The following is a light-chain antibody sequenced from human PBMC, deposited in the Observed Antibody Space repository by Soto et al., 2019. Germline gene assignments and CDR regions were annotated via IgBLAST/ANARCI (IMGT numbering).Light chain of an antibody. CDR2: KVS. V-gene: IGKV2-30*01. Sequence: DVVMTQSPLSLPVTLGQPASISCRASRSLIYTDGNTYLNWFHQRPGQSPRRLFAKVSNRDSGVPDRFSGSESGTDFTLKISRVEAKDVGLYYCMQGTHWPYTFGQGTKLEIK. J-gene: IGKJ2*01. CDR3: MQGTHWPYT. CDR1: RSLIYTDGNTY.